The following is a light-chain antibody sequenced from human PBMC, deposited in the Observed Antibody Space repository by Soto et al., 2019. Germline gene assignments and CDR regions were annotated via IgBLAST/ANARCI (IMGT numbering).Light chain of an antibody. CDR2: GAS. CDR3: QQYNDWPLYT. V-gene: IGKV3-15*01. Sequence: EIVITQSPTILSVSPGGRAPLSFTASQSVNSNLAWYQQKPGQAPRLLISGASTRAPGIAARFSGSGSGTNFTLSISGLQSADFAVYYCQQYNDWPLYTFGQGTRLEI. CDR1: QSVNSN. J-gene: IGKJ5*01.